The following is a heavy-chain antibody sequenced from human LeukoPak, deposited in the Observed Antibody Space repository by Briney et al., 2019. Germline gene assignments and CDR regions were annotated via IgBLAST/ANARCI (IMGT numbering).Heavy chain of an antibody. Sequence: SETLSLTCTVSDGSIINHYWSWIRQPAGKGLEWIGRIYSSGSANYSPSLKSRVSMSIDTSNNHFSLNLTSVTAADTALYFCARDVRYASGWSTPESWGQGTLVTVSS. D-gene: IGHD6-19*01. J-gene: IGHJ5*02. V-gene: IGHV4-4*07. CDR2: IYSSGSA. CDR1: DGSIINHY. CDR3: ARDVRYASGWSTPES.